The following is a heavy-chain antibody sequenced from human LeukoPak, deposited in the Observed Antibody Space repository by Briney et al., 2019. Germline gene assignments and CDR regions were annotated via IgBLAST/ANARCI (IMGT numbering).Heavy chain of an antibody. Sequence: GGSLRLSCAASGFTFSSYGMHWVRQAPGKGLEWVALIWYDGSNKNYADSVKGRFTISRDNSKNTLFLQMNSLRAEDTAVYYCAREASDAFDIWGQGTMVTVSS. CDR1: GFTFSSYG. V-gene: IGHV3-33*01. J-gene: IGHJ3*02. CDR3: AREASDAFDI. CDR2: IWYDGSNK.